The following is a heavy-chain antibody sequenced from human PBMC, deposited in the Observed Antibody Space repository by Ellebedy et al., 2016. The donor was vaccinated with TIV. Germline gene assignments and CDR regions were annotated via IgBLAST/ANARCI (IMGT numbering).Heavy chain of an antibody. Sequence: GESLKISXAVSGLTVSNNYMSWVRQAPGKGLEWVSAISGSGRGNTYYAGSVKGRFTISRDDSKNTLYLQMNSLRAEDTAVYYCAKDLGKGGGSVFDYWGQGALVTVSS. CDR2: ISGSGRGNT. V-gene: IGHV3-23*01. J-gene: IGHJ4*02. CDR1: GLTVSNNY. D-gene: IGHD6-19*01. CDR3: AKDLGKGGGSVFDY.